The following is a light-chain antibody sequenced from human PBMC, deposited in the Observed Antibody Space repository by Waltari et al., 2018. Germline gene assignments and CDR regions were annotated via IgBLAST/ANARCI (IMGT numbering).Light chain of an antibody. J-gene: IGLJ3*02. V-gene: IGLV4-69*01. Sequence: QLVATQSPSASASLGASVKLTCTLSSGHSHYATAGHHQPPGKGPRFLMKINSDGSHRKGNGVPDRFSASSSGAERYLTISSLQSADEGDYHCQTWGTGIQVFGGGTKLTVL. CDR1: SGHSHYA. CDR3: QTWGTGIQV. CDR2: INSDGSH.